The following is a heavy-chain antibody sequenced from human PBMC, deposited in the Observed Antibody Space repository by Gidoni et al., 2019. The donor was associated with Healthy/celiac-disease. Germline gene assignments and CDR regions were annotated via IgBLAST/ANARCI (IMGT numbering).Heavy chain of an antibody. V-gene: IGHV3-33*01. CDR3: ARGSYYDSSGYSGSGAFDI. CDR2: IWYDGSNK. D-gene: IGHD3-22*01. J-gene: IGHJ3*02. CDR1: GFTSSSYV. Sequence: QVQLVESGGGVVQPGRSLRLSCAASGFTSSSYVVHWVRQAPGKGLEWVAVIWYDGSNKYYAGSVKGRFTISRDNSKNTLYLQMNSLRAEDTAVYYCARGSYYDSSGYSGSGAFDIWGQGTMVTVSS.